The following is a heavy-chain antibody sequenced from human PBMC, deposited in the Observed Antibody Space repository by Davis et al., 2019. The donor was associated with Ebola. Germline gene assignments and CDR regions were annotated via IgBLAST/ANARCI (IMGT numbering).Heavy chain of an antibody. CDR2: ISSSSSTI. CDR1: GFTFSSYG. Sequence: GESLKISCAASGFTFSSYGMNWVRQAPGKGLEWVSYISSSSSTIYYADSVKGRFTISRDNAKNSLYLQMNSLRDEDTAVYYCARDSWTYYDFWSGSTFRYWGQGTLVTVSS. V-gene: IGHV3-48*02. CDR3: ARDSWTYYDFWSGSTFRY. D-gene: IGHD3-3*01. J-gene: IGHJ4*02.